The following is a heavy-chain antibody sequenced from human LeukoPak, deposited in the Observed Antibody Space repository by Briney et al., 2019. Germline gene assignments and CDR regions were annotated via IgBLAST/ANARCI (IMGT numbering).Heavy chain of an antibody. CDR1: GYTFTGYY. CDR2: INPNSGGT. Sequence: ASVKVSCKASGYTFTGYYMHWVRQAPGQGLEWMGWINPNSGGTNYAQKFQGRVTMTRDTSISTAYMELSRLRSDDTAVYYCARCGEISSWYCDWFDPWGQGTLVTVSS. J-gene: IGHJ5*02. CDR3: ARCGEISSWYCDWFDP. V-gene: IGHV1-2*02. D-gene: IGHD6-13*01.